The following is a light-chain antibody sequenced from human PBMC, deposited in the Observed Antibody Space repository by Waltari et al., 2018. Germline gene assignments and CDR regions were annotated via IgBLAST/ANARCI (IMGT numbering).Light chain of an antibody. V-gene: IGKV4-1*01. CDR2: WAS. Sequence: DIVMTQSPDSLAVSLGERATINCRSSQNVLFSSSNKNYVARYQQKPGQPPKLLMYWASTRESGVPDRFSGSGSATDFTLTISSLQAEDVAVYYCQQYDSTPQSFGQGTKLEIK. CDR3: QQYDSTPQS. J-gene: IGKJ2*03. CDR1: QNVLFSSSNKNY.